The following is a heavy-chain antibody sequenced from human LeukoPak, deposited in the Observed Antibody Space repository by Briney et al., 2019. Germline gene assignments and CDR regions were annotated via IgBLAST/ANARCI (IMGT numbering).Heavy chain of an antibody. Sequence: GGSLRLSCVASGIIYEDYAFSWVRQAPGKGLEWVSVISGGGRSTSYADSLKGRFTISRDNSKNTLYLQMNSLRAEDTAVYYCAQLDVLRSDYFESWGQGTLVTVSS. V-gene: IGHV3-23*01. D-gene: IGHD3-22*01. CDR1: GIIYEDYA. CDR3: AQLDVLRSDYFES. J-gene: IGHJ4*02. CDR2: ISGGGRST.